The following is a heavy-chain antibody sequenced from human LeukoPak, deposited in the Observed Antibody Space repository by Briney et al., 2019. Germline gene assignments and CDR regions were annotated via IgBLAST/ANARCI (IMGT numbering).Heavy chain of an antibody. D-gene: IGHD2-2*01. Sequence: GGSLRLSCAASGFTFSSYSMNWVRQAPGKGLEWVSSISSSSSYIYYADSVKGRFTISRDNAKNSLYLQMNSLGAEDTAVYYCARASAADCSSTSCYVGDFDYWGQGTLVTVSS. V-gene: IGHV3-21*01. CDR3: ARASAADCSSTSCYVGDFDY. CDR1: GFTFSSYS. J-gene: IGHJ4*02. CDR2: ISSSSSYI.